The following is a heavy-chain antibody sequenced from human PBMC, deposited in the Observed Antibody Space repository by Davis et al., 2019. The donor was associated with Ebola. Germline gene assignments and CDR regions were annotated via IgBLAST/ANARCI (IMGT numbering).Heavy chain of an antibody. CDR3: AKGTMIFDYSMDV. CDR1: GFRSHESS. CDR2: MRWNGNGV. Sequence: PGGSLRPSCAAPGFRSHESSMHWVRQAPGKGLEWVAGMRWNGNGVAYADSVKGRFIISRDSATNSLYLQMNSLRHEDTDLYYCAKGTMIFDYSMDVWGKGTTVTVSS. J-gene: IGHJ6*04. D-gene: IGHD3/OR15-3a*01. V-gene: IGHV3-9*02.